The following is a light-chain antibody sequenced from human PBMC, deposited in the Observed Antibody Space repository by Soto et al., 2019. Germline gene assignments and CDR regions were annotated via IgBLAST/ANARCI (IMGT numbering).Light chain of an antibody. CDR1: QSVSSSY. J-gene: IGKJ1*01. CDR2: GAA. V-gene: IGKV3-20*01. Sequence: IMLTHSPGTLALSAGETAILSCRASQSVSSSYLAWYRQKPGQAPSLLIYGAASRATGIPARFCGSGSGTDFTLINSRLEPADDAVYYCQQYGSSPRTFGQGTKVDIK. CDR3: QQYGSSPRT.